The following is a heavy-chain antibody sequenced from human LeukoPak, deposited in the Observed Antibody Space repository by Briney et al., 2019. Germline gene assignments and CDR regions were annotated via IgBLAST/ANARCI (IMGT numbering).Heavy chain of an antibody. CDR1: GGSISSSSYY. J-gene: IGHJ6*03. CDR2: IYYSGST. CDR3: ARGLSVRSYYYYYYYMDV. D-gene: IGHD2/OR15-2a*01. Sequence: PSETLSLTCTVSGGSISSSSYYWGWIRQPPGKGLEWIGSIYYSGSTYYNPSLKSRVTISVDTSKNQFSLKLSSVTAADTAVYYCARGLSVRSYYYYYYYMDVWGKGTTVTVS. V-gene: IGHV4-39*07.